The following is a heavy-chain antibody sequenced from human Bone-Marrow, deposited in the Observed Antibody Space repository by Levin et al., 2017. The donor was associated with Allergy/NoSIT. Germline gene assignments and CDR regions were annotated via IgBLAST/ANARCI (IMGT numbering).Heavy chain of an antibody. Sequence: PGGSLRLSCAVSGFSFSLFGMQWVHQAPGKGLEWVAIIPSDEINKYYADSVKGRFVVSRDNSKNTLYLQMDNLRPEDTAVYFCATDQSGRFDPWGQGTLVTVSS. J-gene: IGHJ5*02. CDR1: GFSFSLFG. V-gene: IGHV3-30*03. CDR2: IPSDEINK. CDR3: ATDQSGRFDP.